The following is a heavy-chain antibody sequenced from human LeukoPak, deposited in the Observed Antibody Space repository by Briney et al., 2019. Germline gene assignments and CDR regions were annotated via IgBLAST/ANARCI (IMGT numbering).Heavy chain of an antibody. D-gene: IGHD6-13*01. J-gene: IGHJ5*02. V-gene: IGHV1-24*01. CDR2: FDPGDGET. CDR1: GYTLTELS. CDR3: AILDQAYSSSWYGNWFDP. Sequence: GASVKVSCKVSGYTLTELSMHWVRQAPGKGLEWMGGFDPGDGETIYAQKFQGRVTMTEDTSTDTAYMELSSLRSEDTAVYYCAILDQAYSSSWYGNWFDPWGQGTLVTVSS.